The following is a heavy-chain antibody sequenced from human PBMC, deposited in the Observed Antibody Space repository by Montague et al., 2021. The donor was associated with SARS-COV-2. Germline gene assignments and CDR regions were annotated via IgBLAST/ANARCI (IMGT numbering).Heavy chain of an antibody. CDR2: IKQDEGEK. Sequence: SLSLSCSASGFTFGSYWMSWVRQAPGKGLEWVANIKQDEGEKSYVDSVKGRFTISRDNAKNSLYLQMHSLRAEDTAVYYCATDQNWAFDCWGQGALVTVSS. CDR1: GFTFGSYW. J-gene: IGHJ4*02. V-gene: IGHV3-7*01. CDR3: ATDQNWAFDC. D-gene: IGHD7-27*01.